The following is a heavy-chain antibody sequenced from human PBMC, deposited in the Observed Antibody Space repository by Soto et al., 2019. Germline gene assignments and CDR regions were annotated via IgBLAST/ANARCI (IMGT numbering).Heavy chain of an antibody. J-gene: IGHJ4*02. CDR1: GGSFSGYD. CDR2: INHSGST. D-gene: IGHD3-16*02. Sequence: QVQLQQWGAGLLKPSETLSLTCAVYGGSFSGYDWSWIRQPPGQGLEWIGEINHSGSTNYNPSLKSRVTISVDTYKNRFSLKLSSVTAADTAVYYCARGAPGGDYIWGSYRPYYFDYWGQGTLVTVSS. CDR3: ARGAPGGDYIWGSYRPYYFDY. V-gene: IGHV4-34*01.